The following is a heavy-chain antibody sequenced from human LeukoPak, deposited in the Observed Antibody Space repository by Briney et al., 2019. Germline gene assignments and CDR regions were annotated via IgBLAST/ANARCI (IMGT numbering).Heavy chain of an antibody. CDR1: GYSFTSYW. Sequence: GESLKISCKGSGYSFTSYWISWVRQMPGKDLEWMGRIEPSDSYIRYSESFQGHVTISADKSINTAYLQWNSLKASDTAMYYCARVLRGGSWYFDLWGRGTLVTVSS. CDR2: IEPSDSYI. CDR3: ARVLRGGSWYFDL. D-gene: IGHD3-10*01. V-gene: IGHV5-10-1*01. J-gene: IGHJ2*01.